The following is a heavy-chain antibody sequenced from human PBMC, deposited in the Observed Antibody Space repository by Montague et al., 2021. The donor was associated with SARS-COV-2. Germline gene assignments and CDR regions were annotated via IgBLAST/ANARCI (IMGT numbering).Heavy chain of an antibody. CDR2: TYYRSEWYS. J-gene: IGHJ4*02. CDR1: GDSVSTNSGT. Sequence: CAISGDSVSTNSGTWNWVRLSPSKGLEWLGRTYYRSEWYSDYPVSVKSRISINPDTSKSQFSLQLNSVTPEDTAVYYCARAERGSCGDGNCYQYFFNYWGQGTLVTVSS. V-gene: IGHV6-1*01. CDR3: ARAERGSCGDGNCYQYFFNY. D-gene: IGHD2-15*01.